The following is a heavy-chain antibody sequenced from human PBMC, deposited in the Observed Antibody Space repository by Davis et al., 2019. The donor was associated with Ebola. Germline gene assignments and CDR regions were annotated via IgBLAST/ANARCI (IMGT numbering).Heavy chain of an antibody. CDR1: GYSISSRTYY. CDR3: ASLLSGTYYRHFDY. CDR2: IYYSGSN. V-gene: IGHV4-39*01. Sequence: MPGGSLRLSCTVSGYSISSRTYYWGWVRQPPGTGLEWIGSIYYSGSNYNNPSLKSRVTISVDTSKNQFSLKLSSVTAADTAVYYCASLLSGTYYRHFDYWGQGTLVTVSS. J-gene: IGHJ4*02. D-gene: IGHD1-26*01.